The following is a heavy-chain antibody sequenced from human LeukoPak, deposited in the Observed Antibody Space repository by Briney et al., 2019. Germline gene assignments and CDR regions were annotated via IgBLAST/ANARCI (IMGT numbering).Heavy chain of an antibody. CDR1: GGSFSGYY. Sequence: SETLSLTCAVYGGSFSGYYWSWIRQPPGKELEWIGEINHSGSTNYNPSLKSRVTISVDTSKNQFSLKLSSVTAADTAVYYCARGSGPMVRDWGQGTLVTVSS. D-gene: IGHD3-10*01. CDR2: INHSGST. CDR3: ARGSGPMVRD. V-gene: IGHV4-34*01. J-gene: IGHJ4*02.